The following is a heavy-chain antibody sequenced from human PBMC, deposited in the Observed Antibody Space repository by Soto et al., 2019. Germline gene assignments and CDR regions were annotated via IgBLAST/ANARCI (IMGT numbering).Heavy chain of an antibody. D-gene: IGHD6-6*01. CDR3: ARGEVWQPVARRLFDY. Sequence: QVQLVQSGAEVKKPGASVKVSCETSGYTYTSYAIHWVRQAPGQRPEWMGWISAGNGNTKYSETFRGRVTITSDSSARTAYMDLTSLTSEDTAVYYCARGEVWQPVARRLFDYWGQGTLVTVSS. V-gene: IGHV1-3*01. J-gene: IGHJ4*02. CDR2: ISAGNGNT. CDR1: GYTYTSYA.